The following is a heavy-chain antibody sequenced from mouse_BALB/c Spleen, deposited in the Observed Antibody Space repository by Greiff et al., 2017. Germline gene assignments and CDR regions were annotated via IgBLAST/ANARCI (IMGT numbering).Heavy chain of an antibody. CDR3: ARQDGYYEGFDY. J-gene: IGHJ2*01. Sequence: DVHLVESGGGLVQPGGSLKLSCAASGFTFSSYTMSWVRQTPEKRLEWVAYISNGGGSTYYPDTVKGRFTISRDNAKNTMYLQMSSLKSEDTAMYYCARQDGYYEGFDYWGQGTTLTVSS. CDR1: GFTFSSYT. V-gene: IGHV5-12-2*01. CDR2: ISNGGGST. D-gene: IGHD2-3*01.